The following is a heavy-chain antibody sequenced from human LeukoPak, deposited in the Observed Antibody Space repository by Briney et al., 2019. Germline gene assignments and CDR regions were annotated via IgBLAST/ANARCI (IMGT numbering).Heavy chain of an antibody. CDR1: GGSISSGGYY. J-gene: IGHJ4*02. CDR3: ARQVMVAVAGHTSFDY. Sequence: PSETLPLTCTVSGGSISSGGYYWSWIRQPPGKGLEWIGYIYHSGSTYYNPSLKSRVTISVDRSKNQFSLKLSSVTAADTAVYYCARQVMVAVAGHTSFDYWGQGTLVTVSS. D-gene: IGHD6-19*01. CDR2: IYHSGST. V-gene: IGHV4-30-2*01.